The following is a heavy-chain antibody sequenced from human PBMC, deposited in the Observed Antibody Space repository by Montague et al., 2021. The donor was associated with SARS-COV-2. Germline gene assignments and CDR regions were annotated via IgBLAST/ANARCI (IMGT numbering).Heavy chain of an antibody. CDR3: ATDYGSGSYFDY. J-gene: IGHJ4*02. Sequence: SETLSLTCTVSGGSISIYYWGWIRQPPGKGLEWIGYMYYDGSPKXNPSLRGRVTISVDKSKNQCSLKLSSVTAADTAVYYCATDYGSGSYFDYWGQGSLVTVSS. CDR1: GGSISIYY. D-gene: IGHD3-10*01. CDR2: MYYDGSP. V-gene: IGHV4-59*01.